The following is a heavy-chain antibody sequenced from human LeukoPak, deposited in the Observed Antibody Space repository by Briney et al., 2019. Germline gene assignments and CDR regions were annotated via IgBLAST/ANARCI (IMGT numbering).Heavy chain of an antibody. CDR3: ARDRDHGDSRGWDFFDY. D-gene: IGHD6-19*01. CDR1: GFSFSSFA. CDR2: ISHDGINQ. Sequence: GGSLTLSCTASGFSFSSFAFHWVRQAPGEGVEGVAHISHDGINQFKADSVKGRFTISRDNSKNTLYLQMNILRAEDSAIYYCARDRDHGDSRGWDFFDYWGLGTLVTVSS. V-gene: IGHV3-30*04. J-gene: IGHJ4*02.